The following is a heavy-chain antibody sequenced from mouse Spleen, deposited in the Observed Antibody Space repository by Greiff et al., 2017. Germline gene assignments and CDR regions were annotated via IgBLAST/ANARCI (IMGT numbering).Heavy chain of an antibody. V-gene: IGHV1-20*01. CDR2: INPYNGDT. D-gene: IGHD2-4*01. CDR1: GYSFTGYF. Sequence: VQLQQSGPELVKPGDSVKISCKASGYSFTGYFMNWVMQSHGKSLEWIGRINPYNGDTFYNQKFKGKATLTVDKSSSTAHMELRSLTSEDSAVYYCARKTMITTNYFDYWGQGTTLTVSS. J-gene: IGHJ2*01. CDR3: ARKTMITTNYFDY.